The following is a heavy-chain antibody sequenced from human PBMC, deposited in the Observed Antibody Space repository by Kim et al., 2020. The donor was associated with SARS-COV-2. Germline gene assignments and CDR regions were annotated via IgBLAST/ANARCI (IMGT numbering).Heavy chain of an antibody. D-gene: IGHD3-22*01. J-gene: IGHJ4*02. V-gene: IGHV3-30*04. Sequence: DSGKDRFTITRDNSKNTLYLQMTSLRAEETSVYYCASARNYYDSSGIFDYWGQGTLVTVSS. CDR3: ASARNYYDSSGIFDY.